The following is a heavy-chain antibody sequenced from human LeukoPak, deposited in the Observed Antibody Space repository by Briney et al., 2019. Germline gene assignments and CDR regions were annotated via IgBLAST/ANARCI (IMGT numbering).Heavy chain of an antibody. J-gene: IGHJ6*03. CDR1: GDSISSSSDF. CDR3: ARKQLGLDGYYYYMDV. V-gene: IGHV4-39*07. D-gene: IGHD6-6*01. Sequence: PSETLSLTCPVSGDSISSSSDFWGWIRQPPGKGLEWIGSIYYGGSTNYNPSLKSRVTISVYTSKNQFSLKLSSVTAADTAVYYCARKQLGLDGYYYYMDVWGKGTTVTVSS. CDR2: IYYGGST.